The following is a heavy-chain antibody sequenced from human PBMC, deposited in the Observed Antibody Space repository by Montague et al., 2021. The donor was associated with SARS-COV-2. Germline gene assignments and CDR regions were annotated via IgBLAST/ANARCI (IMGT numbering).Heavy chain of an antibody. CDR3: ARAGITIFGVVTNFDY. J-gene: IGHJ4*02. D-gene: IGHD3-3*01. V-gene: IGHV4-31*03. Sequence: TLSLTCTVSGGSISSGGYYWSWIRQHPGKGLEWIGYIYYSGSTYYNPSLKSRVTISVDTSKNQFSLKLSSVTAADTAVYYCARAGITIFGVVTNFDYWDQGTLVTVSS. CDR2: IYYSGST. CDR1: GGSISSGGYY.